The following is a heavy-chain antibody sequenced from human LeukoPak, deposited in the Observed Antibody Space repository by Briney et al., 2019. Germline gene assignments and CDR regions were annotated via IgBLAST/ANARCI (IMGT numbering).Heavy chain of an antibody. J-gene: IGHJ4*02. CDR3: VKDYRPGSQTTSSIADY. D-gene: IGHD3-16*02. CDR2: INENGVTT. CDR1: GFTFNNFA. V-gene: IGHV3-23*01. Sequence: PGGSLRLSCTASGFTFNNFAMSWVRQAPGKGLEWGSGINENGVTTYHADSVKGRFAISRDNSKNTLYMQMNSLRGEDTAVYYCVKDYRPGSQTTSSIADYWGQGTLVTVSS.